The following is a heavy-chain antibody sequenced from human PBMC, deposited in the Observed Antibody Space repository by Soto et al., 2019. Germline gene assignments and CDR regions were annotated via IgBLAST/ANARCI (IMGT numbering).Heavy chain of an antibody. D-gene: IGHD3-3*01. CDR3: ARVADFWTGYYFDY. CDR2: IYYTGAT. CDR1: GGSISSADYY. V-gene: IGHV4-30-4*01. Sequence: PSETLSLTCTVSGGSISSADYYWTWIRQPPGKGLEWIGYIYYTGATYYNPSLRSRVTISVDTSNNQFSLKLTSVTVADTAVYYCARVADFWTGYYFDYWGQGTLVTVSS. J-gene: IGHJ4*02.